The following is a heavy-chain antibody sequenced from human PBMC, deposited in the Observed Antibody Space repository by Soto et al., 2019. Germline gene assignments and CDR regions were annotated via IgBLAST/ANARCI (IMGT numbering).Heavy chain of an antibody. CDR2: IIPILGIA. CDR1: GGTFSSYA. Sequence: ASVKVSCKASGGTFSSYAISWVRQAPGQGLEWMGGIIPILGIANYAQKFQGRVTITADKSTSTAYMELSSLRSEDTAVYYCARDPRPMTTVTTWYFDLWGRGTLVPVSS. V-gene: IGHV1-69*10. CDR3: ARDPRPMTTVTTWYFDL. J-gene: IGHJ2*01. D-gene: IGHD4-17*01.